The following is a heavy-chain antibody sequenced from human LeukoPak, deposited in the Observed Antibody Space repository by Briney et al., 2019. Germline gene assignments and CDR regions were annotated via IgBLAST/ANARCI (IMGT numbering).Heavy chain of an antibody. CDR3: ARDLEDTAMVYYYGMDV. Sequence: QAGGSLRLSCAASGFTFSSYWMSWVRQAPGKGLEWVANIKQDGSEKYYVDSVKGRFTISRDNAKNSLYLQMNSLRAEDTAVYYCARDLEDTAMVYYYGMDVWGQGTTVTVSS. V-gene: IGHV3-7*01. D-gene: IGHD5-18*01. CDR2: IKQDGSEK. CDR1: GFTFSSYW. J-gene: IGHJ6*02.